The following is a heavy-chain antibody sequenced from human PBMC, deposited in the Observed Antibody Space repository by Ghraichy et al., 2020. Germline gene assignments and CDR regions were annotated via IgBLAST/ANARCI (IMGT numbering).Heavy chain of an antibody. CDR1: GFTFDDYA. CDR2: ISGDGGST. V-gene: IGHV3-43*02. J-gene: IGHJ6*03. Sequence: SCAASGFTFDDYAMHWVRQAPGKGLEWVSLISGDGGSTYYADSVKGRFTISRDNSKNSLYLQMNSLRTEDTALYYCAKDIIPHFGVARPEKLYYYYMDVWGKGTTVTVSS. CDR3: AKDIIPHFGVARPEKLYYYYMDV. D-gene: IGHD3-3*01.